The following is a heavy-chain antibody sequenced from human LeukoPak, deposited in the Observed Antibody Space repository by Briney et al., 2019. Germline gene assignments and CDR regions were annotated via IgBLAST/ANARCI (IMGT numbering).Heavy chain of an antibody. CDR1: GYSSW. Sequence: GESLKISCKGSGYSSWIGWVRQMPGKGLEWMGIISPGDSDTRYSPSFLGQVTISAVKSISTAYLQWSSLKASDTAMYYCARVVKRGYTYGYFDYWGQGTLVTVSS. J-gene: IGHJ4*02. CDR2: ISPGDSDT. V-gene: IGHV5-51*01. CDR3: ARVVKRGYTYGYFDY. D-gene: IGHD5-18*01.